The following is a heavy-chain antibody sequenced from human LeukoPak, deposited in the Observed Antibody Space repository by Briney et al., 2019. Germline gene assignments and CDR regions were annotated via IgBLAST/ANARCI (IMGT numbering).Heavy chain of an antibody. Sequence: GGSLRLSCAASGFIFDDYAMHWVRQAPGMGLEWVAGISSKSGSIGYVDSVRGRFTLSRDNANNSLYLQMNSLRPEDTALYYCTKDRDKWVVGTMDVWGQGTTVIVSS. CDR2: ISSKSGSI. CDR3: TKDRDKWVVGTMDV. V-gene: IGHV3-9*01. D-gene: IGHD1-26*01. CDR1: GFIFDDYA. J-gene: IGHJ6*02.